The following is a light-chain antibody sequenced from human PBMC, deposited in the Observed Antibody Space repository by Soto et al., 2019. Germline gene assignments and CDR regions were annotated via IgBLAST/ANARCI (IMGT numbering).Light chain of an antibody. CDR1: QGISNY. CDR3: QKYNSAPYT. V-gene: IGKV1-27*01. CDR2: AAS. Sequence: DIQMTQSPSSLSASVGDRVTITFRASQGISNYLAWYQQKPGKVPKLLIYAASTLPSGVPSRFSGSGSGTDFTLTISSLQPEDVATYYCQKYNSAPYTCGQGTKLEIK. J-gene: IGKJ2*01.